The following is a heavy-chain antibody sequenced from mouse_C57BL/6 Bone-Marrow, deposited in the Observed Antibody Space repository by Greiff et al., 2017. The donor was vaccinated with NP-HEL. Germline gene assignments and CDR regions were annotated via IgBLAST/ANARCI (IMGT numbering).Heavy chain of an antibody. CDR1: GFTFSNYW. Sequence: DVMLVESGGGLVQPGGSMKLSCVASGFTFSNYWMNWVRQSPEKGLEWVAQIRLKSDNYATHSAESVKGRFTISRDDSKSSVYLQMNNLRAEDTGIYYCTAPYFDYWGQGTTLTVSS. CDR2: IRLKSDNYAT. V-gene: IGHV6-3*01. J-gene: IGHJ2*01. CDR3: TAPYFDY.